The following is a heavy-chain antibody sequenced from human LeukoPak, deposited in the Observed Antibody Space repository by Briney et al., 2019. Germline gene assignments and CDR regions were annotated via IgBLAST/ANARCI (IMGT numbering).Heavy chain of an antibody. V-gene: IGHV3-7*01. CDR3: AKGSYSSSPRYYYYGMDV. J-gene: IGHJ6*02. CDR2: IKQDGSEK. CDR1: GFTFSSYW. Sequence: PGGSLRLSCAASGFTFSSYWMSWVRQAPGKGLEWVANIKQDGSEKYYVDSVKGRFTISRDNAKNSLYLQMNSLRAEDTAVYYCAKGSYSSSPRYYYYGMDVWGQGTTVTVSS. D-gene: IGHD6-13*01.